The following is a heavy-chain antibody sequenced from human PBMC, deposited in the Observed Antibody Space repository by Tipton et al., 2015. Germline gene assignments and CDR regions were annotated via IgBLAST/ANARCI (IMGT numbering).Heavy chain of an antibody. D-gene: IGHD3-16*01. CDR3: ARALNAWGILSYYYYGLDV. Sequence: VQLVQSGAEVKQPGESLKISCKGSGYSFSTHWIGWVRQMPGKGLEWMGIIYPGDSDTRYSPSFEGQVTIPADKSSSTAFLQRSSLKASDSAIYFCARALNAWGILSYYYYGLDVWGQGTTVTVSS. J-gene: IGHJ6*02. CDR1: GYSFSTHW. V-gene: IGHV5-51*03. CDR2: IYPGDSDT.